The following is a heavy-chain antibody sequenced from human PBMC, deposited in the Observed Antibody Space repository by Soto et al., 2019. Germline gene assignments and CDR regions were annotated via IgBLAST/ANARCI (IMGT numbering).Heavy chain of an antibody. J-gene: IGHJ4*02. Sequence: GGYLRLSCAASGFTFSNAWMRWVRQAPEKGLEWVGRIKSKTDGGTTDYAAPVKGRFTISRDDSKNTLYLQMNSLKTEDTAVYYCTTRGYDFWSGPSYYFDYWGQGTLVTVSS. CDR1: GFTFSNAW. D-gene: IGHD3-3*01. V-gene: IGHV3-15*01. CDR2: IKSKTDGGTT. CDR3: TTRGYDFWSGPSYYFDY.